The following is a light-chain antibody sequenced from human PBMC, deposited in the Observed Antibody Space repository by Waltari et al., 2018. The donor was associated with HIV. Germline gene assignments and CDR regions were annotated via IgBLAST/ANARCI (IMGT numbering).Light chain of an antibody. CDR2: AAS. CDR1: QGISNY. J-gene: IGKJ5*01. CDR3: QQYGSSPIT. V-gene: IGKV1-27*01. Sequence: DIQMTQFPSSLSASVGDRVTITCRASQGISNYLAWYQQQPGKVPKLLISAASALQSGVPSRLSGSGSGTDFTLTISRLEPEDFAVYYCQQYGSSPITFGQGTRLEI.